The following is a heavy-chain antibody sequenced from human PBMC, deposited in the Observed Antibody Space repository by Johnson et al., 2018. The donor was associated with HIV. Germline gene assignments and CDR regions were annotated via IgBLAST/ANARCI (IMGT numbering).Heavy chain of an antibody. CDR3: GKVAVATAAGGVALDI. CDR1: GFTFSDYY. CDR2: ISSSGSGGST. Sequence: QEKLVESGGGLVKPGGSLRLSCAASGFTFSDYYMSWIRQAPGKGLEWVSYISSSGSGGSTYYADSVKGRFTISRDNSKNTLYLQMNSLRAEDTAVYYCGKVAVATAAGGVALDIWGPGTMVTVS. J-gene: IGHJ3*02. V-gene: IGHV3-11*01. D-gene: IGHD6-13*01.